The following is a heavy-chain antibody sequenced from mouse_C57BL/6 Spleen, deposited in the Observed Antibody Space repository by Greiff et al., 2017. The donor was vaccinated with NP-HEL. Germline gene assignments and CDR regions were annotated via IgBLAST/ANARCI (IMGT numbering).Heavy chain of an antibody. D-gene: IGHD1-1*01. V-gene: IGHV5-17*01. J-gene: IGHJ3*01. Sequence: DVHLVESGGGLVKPGGSLKLSCAASGFTFSDYGMHWVRQAPEKGLEWVAYISSGSSTIYYADTVKGRFTISRDIAKNTLFLQMTSLRSEDTAMYYCAGGSSYFAYWGQGTLVTVSA. CDR1: GFTFSDYG. CDR2: ISSGSSTI. CDR3: AGGSSYFAY.